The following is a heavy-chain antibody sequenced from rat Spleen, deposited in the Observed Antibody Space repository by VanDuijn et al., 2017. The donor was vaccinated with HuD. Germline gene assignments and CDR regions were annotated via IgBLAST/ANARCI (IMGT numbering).Heavy chain of an antibody. CDR1: GFTFSNYY. CDR3: TSSSVVAPYYFDY. D-gene: IGHD3-8*01. CDR2: IGTGPGDT. J-gene: IGHJ2*01. Sequence: VQLVESGGGLVQPGRSMNLSCAASGFTFSNYYMAWIRQAPTKGLEWVASIGTGPGDTYYRDSVKGRFTISRDYTKSTLFLQMDSLTSEDTATYYCTSSSVVAPYYFDYWGQGVMVTVS. V-gene: IGHV5-25*01.